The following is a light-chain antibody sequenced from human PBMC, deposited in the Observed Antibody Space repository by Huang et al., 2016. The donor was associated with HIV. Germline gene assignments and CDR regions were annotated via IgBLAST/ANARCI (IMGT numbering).Light chain of an antibody. CDR3: QQSYNTSPMYT. CDR1: QSISSY. CDR2: GAS. J-gene: IGKJ2*01. V-gene: IGKV1-39*01. Sequence: DIQMTQSPSSLSASVGDRVTITCRASQSISSYLNWYQQKVGKAPQLLIYGASSLQSGVPSRFSSSGSGTDFTLTISSLQPEDSATYYCQQSYNTSPMYTFGQGTKLEIK.